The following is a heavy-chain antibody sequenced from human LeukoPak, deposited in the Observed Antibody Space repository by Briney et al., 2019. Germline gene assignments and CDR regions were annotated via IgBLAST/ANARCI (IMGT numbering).Heavy chain of an antibody. J-gene: IGHJ6*03. CDR1: GDTFTGSF. D-gene: IGHD4-11*01. V-gene: IGHV1-2*02. Sequence: ASVKVSCKASGDTFTGSFMHWVRQAPGQGLEWMGWINSNTGGTKFAQKFQGRVTMTRDTSISTAYMELSSLRSDDTAVYYCATMDYSGVENYYYYYYMDVWGKGTTVTVSS. CDR3: ATMDYSGVENYYYYYYMDV. CDR2: INSNTGGT.